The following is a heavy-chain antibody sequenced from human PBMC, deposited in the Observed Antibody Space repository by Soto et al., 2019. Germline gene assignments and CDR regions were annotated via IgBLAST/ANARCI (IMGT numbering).Heavy chain of an antibody. CDR2: TYYRSKWSS. D-gene: IGHD3-22*01. Sequence: PSQTLSLTCAISGDSVSSKSAAWNWIRQSPSRGLEWLGRTYYRSKWSSDYAVSVKSRIIVKPDTSKNQFSLQLNSVTPEDTAVYYCARAYTKNGKKTYYYDSSGPAFDIWGQGTMVTVSS. CDR1: GDSVSSKSAA. J-gene: IGHJ3*02. CDR3: ARAYTKNGKKTYYYDSSGPAFDI. V-gene: IGHV6-1*01.